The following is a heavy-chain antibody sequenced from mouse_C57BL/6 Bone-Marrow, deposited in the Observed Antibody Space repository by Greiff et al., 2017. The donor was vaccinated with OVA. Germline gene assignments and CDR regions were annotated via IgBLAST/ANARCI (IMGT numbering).Heavy chain of an antibody. J-gene: IGHJ2*01. Sequence: QVQLQQSDAELVKPGASVKISCKASGYTFTDHTIHWMKQRPEQGLEWIGYIYPRDGSTKYNEKFKVKATLTAAKSSSTAYMQLNSLTSEDAAVYVCARGGDYYGRSVDYWGQGTTLTVSA. D-gene: IGHD1-1*01. CDR1: GYTFTDHT. CDR2: IYPRDGST. CDR3: ARGGDYYGRSVDY. V-gene: IGHV1-78*01.